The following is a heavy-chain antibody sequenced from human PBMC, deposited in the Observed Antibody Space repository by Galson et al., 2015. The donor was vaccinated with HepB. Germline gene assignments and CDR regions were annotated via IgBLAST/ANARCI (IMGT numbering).Heavy chain of an antibody. Sequence: SVKVSCKASGYTFTSYYMHWVRQAPGQGLEWMGIINPSGGSTSYAQKFQGRVTMTRDTSTSTVYMELSSLRSEDTAVYYCARDAYGDYGYNWFDPWGQGTLVTVSS. D-gene: IGHD4-17*01. CDR2: INPSGGST. J-gene: IGHJ5*02. V-gene: IGHV1-46*01. CDR1: GYTFTSYY. CDR3: ARDAYGDYGYNWFDP.